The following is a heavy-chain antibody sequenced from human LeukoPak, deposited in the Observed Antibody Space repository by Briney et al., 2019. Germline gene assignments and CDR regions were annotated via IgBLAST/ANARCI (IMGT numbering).Heavy chain of an antibody. Sequence: PGGSLRLSCAASGFTFSSYAMHWVRQAPGKGLEYVSAISSNGGSTYYANSVKGRFTISRDNSKNTLYLQMGSLRAEDMAVYYCVTLSSSSSVDYWGQGTLVTVSS. CDR3: VTLSSSSSVDY. CDR2: ISSNGGST. V-gene: IGHV3-64*01. D-gene: IGHD6-6*01. J-gene: IGHJ4*02. CDR1: GFTFSSYA.